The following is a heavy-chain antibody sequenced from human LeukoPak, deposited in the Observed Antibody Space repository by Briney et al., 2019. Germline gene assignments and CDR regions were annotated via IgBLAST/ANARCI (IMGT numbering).Heavy chain of an antibody. V-gene: IGHV3-9*01. Sequence: PGGSLRLSCAGSGFIFNNYAMHWVRQPLGKGLEWVSGISWNSGSIDYADSVKGRFTISRDNAKNSLYLQMNSLRVEDTAFYYCAKDNRRHYTSGPNPDSLHWGQGALVIVSS. D-gene: IGHD6-19*01. CDR2: ISWNSGSI. J-gene: IGHJ4*02. CDR3: AKDNRRHYTSGPNPDSLH. CDR1: GFIFNNYA.